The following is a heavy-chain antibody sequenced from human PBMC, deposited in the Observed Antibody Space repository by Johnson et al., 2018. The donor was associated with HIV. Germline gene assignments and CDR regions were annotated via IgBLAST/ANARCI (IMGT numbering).Heavy chain of an antibody. CDR2: IQSKTDGGTT. Sequence: VQLVESGGGLVQPGGSLRLSCAASGFTFSNAWMSWVRQAPGKGLEWVGRIQSKTDGGTTDYAAPVKSRFTISIDDSKNTLYLQMNSLKTEDTAVYYGTTGTMVKGETDMWGQGTMVTVSS. J-gene: IGHJ3*02. V-gene: IGHV3-15*01. CDR3: TTGTMVKGETDM. D-gene: IGHD3-10*01. CDR1: GFTFSNAW.